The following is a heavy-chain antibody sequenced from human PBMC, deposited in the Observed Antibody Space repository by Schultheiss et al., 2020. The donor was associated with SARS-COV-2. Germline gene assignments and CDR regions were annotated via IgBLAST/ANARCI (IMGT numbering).Heavy chain of an antibody. CDR2: IYYSGST. CDR1: GGSISSYY. J-gene: IGHJ6*02. D-gene: IGHD2-15*01. Sequence: SETLSLTCTVSGGSISSYYWSWIRQPPGKGLEWIGYIYYSGSTYYNPSLKSRVTISVDTSKNQFSLKLSSVTAADTAVYYCARIVSGCSGGSCYLGAYYYYGMDVWGQGTTVTVSS. V-gene: IGHV4-59*08. CDR3: ARIVSGCSGGSCYLGAYYYYGMDV.